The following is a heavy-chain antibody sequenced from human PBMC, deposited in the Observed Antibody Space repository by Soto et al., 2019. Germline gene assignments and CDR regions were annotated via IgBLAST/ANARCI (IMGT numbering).Heavy chain of an antibody. J-gene: IGHJ4*02. CDR1: GGSISSGGYY. V-gene: IGHV4-31*03. Sequence: ASETLSLTCTVSGGSISSGGYYWSWIRQHPGKGLEWIGYIYYSGSTYYNPSLKSRVTISVDTSKNQFSLKLSPVTAADTAVYYCALENSSSSLDYWGQGTLVTVSS. D-gene: IGHD6-6*01. CDR3: ALENSSSSLDY. CDR2: IYYSGST.